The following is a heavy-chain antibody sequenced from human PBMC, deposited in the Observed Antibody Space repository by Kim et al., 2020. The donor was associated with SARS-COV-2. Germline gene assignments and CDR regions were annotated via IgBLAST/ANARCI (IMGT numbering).Heavy chain of an antibody. J-gene: IGHJ6*02. CDR3: ARGYLWFGDPFDV. V-gene: IGHV7-4-1*02. D-gene: IGHD3-10*01. Sequence: YAQGFTGRFVFSLDTSVSTAYLQISSLNAEDTAVYYCARGYLWFGDPFDVWGQGTTVTVSS.